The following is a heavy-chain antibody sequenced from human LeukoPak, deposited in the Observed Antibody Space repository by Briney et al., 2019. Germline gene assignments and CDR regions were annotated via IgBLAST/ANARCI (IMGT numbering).Heavy chain of an antibody. J-gene: IGHJ4*02. CDR3: ATDQSGNHDY. D-gene: IGHD1-14*01. V-gene: IGHV3-7*01. Sequence: GGSLRLSCAASGFTFSNYWMSWVRQAPGKGLEWVANIKQDGSEKYYVDSVKGRCTISRDNAKNSLYLQMNSLRAEDTAVYYCATDQSGNHDYWGQGTLVTVSS. CDR2: IKQDGSEK. CDR1: GFTFSNYW.